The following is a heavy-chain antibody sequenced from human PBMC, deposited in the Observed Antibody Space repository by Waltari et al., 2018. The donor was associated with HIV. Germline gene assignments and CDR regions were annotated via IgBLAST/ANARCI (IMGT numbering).Heavy chain of an antibody. CDR1: GGSFSGYY. J-gene: IGHJ4*02. Sequence: QVHLPQWGSGPFKPSETLSLTCAVHGGSFSGYYWTGIRQSPGRGLEWMGEIAHTGTSTFTPSLKGRVTLSVDTAKNQFSLNLKSLTVADTAVYYCVRGFGNYGFYFDYWGQGKLVSVSS. CDR3: VRGFGNYGFYFDY. D-gene: IGHD3-16*01. V-gene: IGHV4-34*02. CDR2: IAHTGTS.